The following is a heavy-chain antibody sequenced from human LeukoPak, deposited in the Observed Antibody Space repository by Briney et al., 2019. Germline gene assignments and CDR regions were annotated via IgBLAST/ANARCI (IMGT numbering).Heavy chain of an antibody. CDR1: GLTFSSYA. Sequence: GGSLRLSCAASGLTFSSYAMHRVRQAPGKGLEYVSAISSNGGSTYYANSVKGRFTISRDNSKNTLYLQMGSLRAEDMAVYYCARVPSYYYYYMDVWGKGTTVTVSS. CDR2: ISSNGGST. CDR3: ARVPSYYYYYMDV. J-gene: IGHJ6*03. V-gene: IGHV3-64*01.